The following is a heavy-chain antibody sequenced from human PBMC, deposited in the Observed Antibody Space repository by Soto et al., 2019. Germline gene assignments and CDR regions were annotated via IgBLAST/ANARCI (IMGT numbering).Heavy chain of an antibody. CDR2: IYHSGST. V-gene: IGHV4-38-2*02. D-gene: IGHD6-13*01. CDR1: GYSISSGCY. J-gene: IGHJ5*02. Sequence: SETLSLTCAVSGYSISSGCYSGWIRQPPGKGLEWIGSIYHSGSTYYTPSLKSRVTISVDTSKNQFSLQLRSVTAADTAVYYCARDRGQQLDRGWFDPWGQGTLVTVS. CDR3: ARDRGQQLDRGWFDP.